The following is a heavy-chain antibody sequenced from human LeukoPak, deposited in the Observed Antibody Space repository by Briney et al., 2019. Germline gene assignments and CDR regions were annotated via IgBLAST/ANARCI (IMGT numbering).Heavy chain of an antibody. CDR1: GYTLTAYY. V-gene: IGHV1-2*06. Sequence: ASMKVSCKASGYTLTAYYLRWVRQAPGQGLEWMGRINPNSGGTTYAQKFQGRGTMTRDTSIGTAYMELSSLRSDDTAVYYCARPHYESSGLYVDAFDIWGQGTMVTVSS. CDR3: ARPHYESSGLYVDAFDI. J-gene: IGHJ3*02. CDR2: INPNSGGT. D-gene: IGHD3-22*01.